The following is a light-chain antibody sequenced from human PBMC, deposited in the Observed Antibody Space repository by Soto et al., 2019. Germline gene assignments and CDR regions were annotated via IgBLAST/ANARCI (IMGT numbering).Light chain of an antibody. CDR3: LQYVTRLT. CDR2: DAS. CDR1: QDISNY. V-gene: IGKV1-33*01. J-gene: IGKJ4*01. Sequence: EIHMTQSPSSLSASVGDRVTITCQASQDISNYLNWYQQKPGKAPKLLIYDASNLETGVPSRFSGSGSGTDFTFTICSLQPEDLATYNCLQYVTRLTFGGGTKVDIK.